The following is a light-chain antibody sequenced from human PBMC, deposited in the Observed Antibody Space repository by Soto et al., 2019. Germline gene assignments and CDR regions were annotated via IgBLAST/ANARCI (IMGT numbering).Light chain of an antibody. Sequence: DIQLTQSPSFLSASVGDRVTITCRASQGISNYVLWYQQKPGKAPKLLIYAASTLQSGVASRFSGSGSGTEFTLTISSLQPEDFVIYYCQHLDSYPITFGQGTRLEIK. CDR2: AAS. J-gene: IGKJ5*01. V-gene: IGKV1-9*01. CDR1: QGISNY. CDR3: QHLDSYPIT.